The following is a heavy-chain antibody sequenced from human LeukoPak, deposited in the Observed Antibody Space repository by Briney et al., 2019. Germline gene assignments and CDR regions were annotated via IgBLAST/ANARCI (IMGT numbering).Heavy chain of an antibody. Sequence: SETLSLTCGVSGGSITSTNWWSWVRQPPGQGLEWIGEVSLSGLTNYNPSLSSRVIMALDTSKNHLSLHLTSVTAADTAVYYCASLTNWYFDLWGRGTLVTVSS. J-gene: IGHJ2*01. CDR1: GGSITSTNW. CDR3: ASLTNWYFDL. V-gene: IGHV4-4*02. D-gene: IGHD1-14*01. CDR2: VSLSGLT.